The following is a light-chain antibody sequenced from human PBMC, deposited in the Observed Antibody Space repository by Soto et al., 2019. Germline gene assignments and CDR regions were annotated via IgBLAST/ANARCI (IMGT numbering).Light chain of an antibody. CDR3: QQRSNWPGT. V-gene: IGKV3-11*01. CDR1: QSVSNNY. Sequence: EIVLTQYPGTLSLSPGERATLSCRASQSVSNNYLAWYHQKPGQAPRLLIYSASTRATGIPARFSGSGSGTDFTLTISSLDPEDFAVYYCQQRSNWPGTFGQGTKVDIK. CDR2: SAS. J-gene: IGKJ1*01.